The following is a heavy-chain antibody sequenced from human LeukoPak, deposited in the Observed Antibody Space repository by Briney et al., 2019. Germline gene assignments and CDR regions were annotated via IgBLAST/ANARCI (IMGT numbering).Heavy chain of an antibody. CDR1: GGSINSNDYD. D-gene: IGHD1-26*01. Sequence: PSETLSLTCSVSGGSINSNDYDWGWIRQPPGKGLEWIGSIYYSGSTYYNPSLKSRVTISVDTSKNQFSLKLSSVTAADTAVYYCARVGATPGDYYYYYYMDVWGEGTTVTVSS. V-gene: IGHV4-39*07. J-gene: IGHJ6*03. CDR3: ARVGATPGDYYYYYYMDV. CDR2: IYYSGST.